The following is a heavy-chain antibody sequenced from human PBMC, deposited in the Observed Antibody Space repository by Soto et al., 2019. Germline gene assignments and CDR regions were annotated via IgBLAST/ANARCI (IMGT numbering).Heavy chain of an antibody. CDR2: INAGNGNT. CDR1: GYTFTSYA. Sequence: QVQLVRSGAEEKKPGASVKVSCKASGYTFTSYAMHWVRQAPGQRLEWMGWINAGNGNTKYSQKFQGRVTITRDTSASTAYMELSSLRSEDTAVYYCARAWVVVTAPDYLGQGTRVTVSS. CDR3: ARAWVVVTAPDY. D-gene: IGHD2-21*02. V-gene: IGHV1-3*05. J-gene: IGHJ4*02.